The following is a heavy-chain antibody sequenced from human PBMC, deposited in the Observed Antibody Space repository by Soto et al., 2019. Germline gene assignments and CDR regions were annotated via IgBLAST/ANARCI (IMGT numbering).Heavy chain of an antibody. Sequence: QVQLVQSGAEVKKPGSSVKVSCKASGGTFSSYAISWVRQAPGQGLEWMGGIIPIFGTANYAQKFQGRVTITADESTSTAYMELSSLRSEETAVYYCARDQRISYSSSSLFGMDVWGQGTTVTVSS. CDR1: GGTFSSYA. CDR3: ARDQRISYSSSSLFGMDV. CDR2: IIPIFGTA. J-gene: IGHJ6*02. D-gene: IGHD6-13*01. V-gene: IGHV1-69*01.